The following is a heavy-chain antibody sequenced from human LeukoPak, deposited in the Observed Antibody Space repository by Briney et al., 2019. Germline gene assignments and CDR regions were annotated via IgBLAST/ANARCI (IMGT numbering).Heavy chain of an antibody. CDR3: ARVGYYESSGYYEY. CDR2: INPNSGGT. V-gene: IGHV1-2*06. Sequence: VASVKVSCKASGYTLTDYYMHWVRQAPGQGLEWMGRINPNSGGTNYAQKFQDRVTMTRDTSISTVYMELSRLRSDDTAVYYCARVGYYESSGYYEYWGQGTLVTVSS. CDR1: GYTLTDYY. D-gene: IGHD3-22*01. J-gene: IGHJ4*02.